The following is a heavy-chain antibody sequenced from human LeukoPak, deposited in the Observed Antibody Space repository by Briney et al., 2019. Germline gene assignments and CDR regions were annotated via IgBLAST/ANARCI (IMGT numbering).Heavy chain of an antibody. Sequence: PGGSLRLSCAASGFTFSSYAMHWVRQAPGKGLEWVAVISYDGSNKYYADSVKGRFTISRDNSKNTLYLQMNSLRAEDTAVYYCARTRVTVTPLHAFDIWGQGTMVTVSS. CDR3: ARTRVTVTPLHAFDI. CDR1: GFTFSSYA. V-gene: IGHV3-30*04. D-gene: IGHD4-17*01. CDR2: ISYDGSNK. J-gene: IGHJ3*02.